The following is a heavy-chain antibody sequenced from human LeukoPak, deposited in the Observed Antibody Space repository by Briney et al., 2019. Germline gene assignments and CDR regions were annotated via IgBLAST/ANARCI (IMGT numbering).Heavy chain of an antibody. CDR1: AGSTTSSSYY. J-gene: IGHJ4*02. CDR2: IYYSGST. Sequence: SETLSLTCTVPAGSTTSSSYYWGRYRHPPGKGMEWIGIIYYSGSTYYNPSLKSRVTISVDTSKNQFSLKLSSVTAADTAVYYCARHRLRGGSSSNFDYWGQGTLVTVSS. CDR3: ARHRLRGGSSSNFDY. D-gene: IGHD6-6*01. V-gene: IGHV4-39*01.